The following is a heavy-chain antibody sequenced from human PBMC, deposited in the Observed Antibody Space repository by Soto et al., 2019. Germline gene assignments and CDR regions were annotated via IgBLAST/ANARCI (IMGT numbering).Heavy chain of an antibody. CDR1: GFTFSSFW. CDR2: INNDGSST. V-gene: IGHV3-74*01. Sequence: GGSLRLSCAASGFTFSSFWMHWVRQAPGKGLVWVSRINNDGSSTAYADSVKGRFTISRDNAKSTLYLQVTSLRAEDTAVYYCARDPLIGNTDYGLDVWGQGTTVTVSS. D-gene: IGHD2-21*01. CDR3: ARDPLIGNTDYGLDV. J-gene: IGHJ6*02.